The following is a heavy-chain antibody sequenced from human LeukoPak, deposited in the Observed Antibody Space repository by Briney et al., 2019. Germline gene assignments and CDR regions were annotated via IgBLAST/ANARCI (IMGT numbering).Heavy chain of an antibody. Sequence: GASVKVSCKASGYTFTSYGIRWVRQAPGQGLEWMGWISAYNGNTNYAQKLQGRVTMTTDTSTSTAYMELRSLRSDDTAVYYCARAPPTPKSNVVAATPVFDYWGQGTLVTVSS. CDR2: ISAYNGNT. V-gene: IGHV1-18*01. J-gene: IGHJ4*02. CDR3: ARAPPTPKSNVVAATPVFDY. D-gene: IGHD2-15*01. CDR1: GYTFTSYG.